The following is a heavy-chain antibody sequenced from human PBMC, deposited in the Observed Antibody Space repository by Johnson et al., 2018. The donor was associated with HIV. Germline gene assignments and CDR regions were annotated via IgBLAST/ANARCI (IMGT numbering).Heavy chain of an antibody. CDR1: GFTFSSYD. Sequence: VQLVESGGDLVQPGGSLRLSCAASGFTFSSYDMHWVRQVRGKGLEWVSGIGTIDDTYYSDSVQGRFTISRDNSESTPYLQMNSLKAEETAGYYCSSLSDDAFDFWGQGTMVIVSS. CDR3: SSLSDDAFDF. CDR2: IGTIDDT. V-gene: IGHV3-13*01. J-gene: IGHJ3*01.